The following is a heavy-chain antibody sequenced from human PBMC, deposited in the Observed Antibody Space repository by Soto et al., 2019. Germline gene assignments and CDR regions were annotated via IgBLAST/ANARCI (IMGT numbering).Heavy chain of an antibody. J-gene: IGHJ4*02. V-gene: IGHV3-30*03. Sequence: QVQLVESGGGVVQPGRSLRLSCAASGFTFSSYGMHWVRQAPGKGLEWVAVISYDGSNKYYADSVKGRFTISRYNSKNTLYLQMNSLRAEDTAVYYCATSGEYYYGSGIGYYWGQGTLVTVSS. CDR3: ATSGEYYYGSGIGYY. CDR2: ISYDGSNK. D-gene: IGHD3-10*01. CDR1: GFTFSSYG.